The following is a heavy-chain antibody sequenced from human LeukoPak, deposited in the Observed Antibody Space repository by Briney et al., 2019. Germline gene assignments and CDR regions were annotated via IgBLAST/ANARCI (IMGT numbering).Heavy chain of an antibody. D-gene: IGHD3-10*01. CDR3: ARGITMVRGVIIPTVYY. J-gene: IGHJ4*02. CDR2: INVKSGGT. CDR1: GYTFTDYY. V-gene: IGHV1-2*02. Sequence: ASVRVSCKAFGYTFTDYYMHWVRQAPVQGLEWMGWINVKSGGTNYAQNFQGRVTMTRDTSISTAYVELSRLRSDDTAVYYCARGITMVRGVIIPTVYYWGQGTLVTVSS.